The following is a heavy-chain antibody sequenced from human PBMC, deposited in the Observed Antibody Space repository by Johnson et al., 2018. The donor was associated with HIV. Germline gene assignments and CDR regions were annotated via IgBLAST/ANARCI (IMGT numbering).Heavy chain of an antibody. CDR1: GFTFSDYY. J-gene: IGHJ3*02. CDR2: ISSSGSTL. D-gene: IGHD1-14*01. Sequence: QVQLVESGGGLVKPGGSLRLSCAASGFTFSDYYISWIRQAPGKGLEWVSYISSSGSTLYSAASVEGRFTISRDNAKNSLYLQMNSVRAEDTAVYYCARDITPHKEGDAFDIWGQGTMVTVSS. CDR3: ARDITPHKEGDAFDI. V-gene: IGHV3-11*04.